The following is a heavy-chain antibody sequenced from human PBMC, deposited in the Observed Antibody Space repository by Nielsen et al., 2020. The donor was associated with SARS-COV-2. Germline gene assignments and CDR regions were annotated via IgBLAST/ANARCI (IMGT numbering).Heavy chain of an antibody. CDR3: ARGPRITMVRGGFDY. D-gene: IGHD3-10*01. J-gene: IGHJ4*02. CDR1: GGSISSGGYS. V-gene: IGHV4-30-2*01. Sequence: SETLSLTCAVFGGSISSGGYSWSWIRQPPGKGLEWIGYIYHSGSTYYNPSLKSRVTISVDRSKNQFSLKLSSVTAADTAVYYCARGPRITMVRGGFDYWGQGTLVTVSS. CDR2: IYHSGST.